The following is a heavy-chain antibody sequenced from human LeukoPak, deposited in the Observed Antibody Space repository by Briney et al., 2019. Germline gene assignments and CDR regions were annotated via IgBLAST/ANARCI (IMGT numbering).Heavy chain of an antibody. CDR2: ISYGGSDK. CDR1: GFTFSSYA. D-gene: IGHD2-21*02. J-gene: IGHJ4*02. CDR3: ASVGSYCGGDCQQSRDY. V-gene: IGHV3-30-3*01. Sequence: GGSLRLSCAASGFTFSSYAMHWVRQAPGKGLEWVAVISYGGSDKYYADSVKGRFTISRDNSKDTLYLQMNSLRAEDTAVYYCASVGSYCGGDCQQSRDYWGQGTLVTVSS.